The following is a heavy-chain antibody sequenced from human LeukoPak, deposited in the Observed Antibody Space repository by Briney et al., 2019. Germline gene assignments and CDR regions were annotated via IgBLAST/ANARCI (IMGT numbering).Heavy chain of an antibody. Sequence: ASLKVSCKASRYTFTSYGIRWGRQTPGQGLEWMGWISAYNGNTNYAQNLQGRVTMTTDTSTSTAYMELRSLRSDDTAVYYCARYLTEYYDILTGYHRFDYWGQGTLVSVSS. CDR2: ISAYNGNT. CDR3: ARYLTEYYDILTGYHRFDY. CDR1: RYTFTSYG. D-gene: IGHD3-9*01. V-gene: IGHV1-18*04. J-gene: IGHJ4*02.